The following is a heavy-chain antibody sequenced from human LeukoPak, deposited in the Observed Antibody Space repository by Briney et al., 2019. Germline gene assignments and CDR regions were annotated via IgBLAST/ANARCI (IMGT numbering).Heavy chain of an antibody. Sequence: ASVKVSCKASGYTFTSYDINWVRQATGQGLEWMGWMNPNSGNTGYAQKFQGRVTMTRNTSISTAYMELSSLRSEDPAVYYRARGTGYSYGYHYYYYYMDVWGKGTTVTVSS. CDR2: MNPNSGNT. CDR1: GYTFTSYD. V-gene: IGHV1-8*01. CDR3: ARGTGYSYGYHYYYYYMDV. J-gene: IGHJ6*03. D-gene: IGHD5-18*01.